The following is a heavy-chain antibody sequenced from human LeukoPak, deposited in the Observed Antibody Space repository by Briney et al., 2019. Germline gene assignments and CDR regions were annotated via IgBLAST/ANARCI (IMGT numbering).Heavy chain of an antibody. J-gene: IGHJ3*02. CDR3: GAGNVVPAAADALDI. V-gene: IGHV4-59*01. CDR2: IYYSGST. Sequence: SETLSLTCTASGGSISSYYWSWIRQPPGKGLEWIGYIYYSGSTNYNPSLKTRVTISVDTSNNQCSLKLSSVTAADTAVYYCGAGNVVPAAADALDIWGQGTMVTPSS. CDR1: GGSISSYY. D-gene: IGHD2-2*01.